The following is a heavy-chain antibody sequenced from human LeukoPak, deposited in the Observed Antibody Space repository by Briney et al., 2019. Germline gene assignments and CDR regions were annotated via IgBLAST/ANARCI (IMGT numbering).Heavy chain of an antibody. V-gene: IGHV3-20*04. CDR3: ARGAGGYYQDSAY. CDR1: GYTFADYG. D-gene: IGHD5-12*01. CDR2: INWNGGST. J-gene: IGHJ4*02. Sequence: GGSLRLSCAASGYTFADYGMSWVRQAPGKGLEWVSGINWNGGSTAYAESVKGRFTISRDNATSSLYLEMKSLRAEDTALYYCARGAGGYYQDSAYGGQGTLVTAS.